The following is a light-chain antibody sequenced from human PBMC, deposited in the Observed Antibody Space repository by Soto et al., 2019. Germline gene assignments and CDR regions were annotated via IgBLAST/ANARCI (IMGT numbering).Light chain of an antibody. Sequence: DIQMTQSPSTLSASVGDSVTITCRASHFVSTYLAWYQQKPGKVPKLLIYDASSLQSEVPSRFSGGGSGTAFTLTISSLQADDFATYYCQQYSSHATFGQGTKVEIK. CDR3: QQYSSHAT. CDR2: DAS. CDR1: HFVSTY. J-gene: IGKJ1*01. V-gene: IGKV1-5*01.